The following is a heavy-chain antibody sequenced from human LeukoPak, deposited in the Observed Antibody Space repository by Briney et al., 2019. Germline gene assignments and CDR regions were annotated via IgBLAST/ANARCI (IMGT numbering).Heavy chain of an antibody. V-gene: IGHV4-4*09. CDR3: ARRTDNWFDP. D-gene: IGHD1-1*01. J-gene: IGHJ5*02. CDR1: GGSISSYY. CDR2: IYTSGST. Sequence: SETLSLTCTVSGGSISSYYWSWIRQPPGKGLEWIGYIYTSGSTNYIPSLKSRVTISVDTSKNQFSLKLSSVTAADTAVYYCARRTDNWFDPWGQGTLVTVSS.